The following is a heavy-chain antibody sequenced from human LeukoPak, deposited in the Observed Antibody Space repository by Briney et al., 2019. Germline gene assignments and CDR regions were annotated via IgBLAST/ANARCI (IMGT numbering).Heavy chain of an antibody. V-gene: IGHV3-30*02. CDR1: GFIFSSYG. Sequence: GGSLRLSCAASGFIFSSYGMHWVRQAPGKGLEWVAFIRYDGTNKYYADSVKGRFTISRDNSKNTLYLQMNSLRAEDTAVYYCAKDRSGSYFQGLDYWGQGTLVTVSS. CDR3: AKDRSGSYFQGLDY. CDR2: IRYDGTNK. J-gene: IGHJ4*02. D-gene: IGHD1-26*01.